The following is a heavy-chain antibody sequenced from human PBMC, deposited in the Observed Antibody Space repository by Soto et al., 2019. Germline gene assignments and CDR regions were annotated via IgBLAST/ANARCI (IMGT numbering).Heavy chain of an antibody. V-gene: IGHV1-8*01. CDR3: TPGQWLLWSIYSPFYGMDV. CDR2: MNPDSGHT. D-gene: IGHD5-12*01. J-gene: IGHJ6*02. CDR1: GYTFTSYD. Sequence: QVQLVQSGAEVKKPGASVKVSCKASGYTFTSYDFNWVRQATGQGLEWMGWMNPDSGHTGYAQKFQGRVTMTRNTSISAAYGALSSLRSEDPAVYYCTPGQWLLWSIYSPFYGMDVWGQGVTVTVS.